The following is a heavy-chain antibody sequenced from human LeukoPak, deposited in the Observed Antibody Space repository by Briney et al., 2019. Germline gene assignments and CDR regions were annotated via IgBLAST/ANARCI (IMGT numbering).Heavy chain of an antibody. D-gene: IGHD6-19*01. V-gene: IGHV4-34*01. CDR1: GGSFSGYY. Sequence: PSETLSLTCAVYGGSFSGYYWSWIRQPPGKGLEWIGEINHSGSTNYNPSLKSRVTISVGTSKNQFSLKLSSVTAADTAVYYCARNPAYSSGWGDFDYWGQGTLVTVSS. CDR3: ARNPAYSSGWGDFDY. J-gene: IGHJ4*02. CDR2: INHSGST.